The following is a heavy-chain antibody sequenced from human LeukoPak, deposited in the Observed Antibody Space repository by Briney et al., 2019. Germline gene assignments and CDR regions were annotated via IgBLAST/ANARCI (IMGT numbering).Heavy chain of an antibody. CDR3: ARVPILWFGETSSPYYYYMDV. V-gene: IGHV4-38-2*02. CDR1: GYSISSGYY. J-gene: IGHJ6*03. Sequence: SETLSLTCTVSGYSISSGYYWGWIRQPPGKGLEWIGSIYHSGSTYYNPSLKSRVTISVDTSKNQFSLKLSSVTAADTAVHYCARVPILWFGETSSPYYYYMDVWGKGTTVTVSS. CDR2: IYHSGST. D-gene: IGHD3-10*01.